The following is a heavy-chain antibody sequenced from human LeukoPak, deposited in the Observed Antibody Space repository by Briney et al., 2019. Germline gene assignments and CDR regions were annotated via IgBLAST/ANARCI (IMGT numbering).Heavy chain of an antibody. V-gene: IGHV4-59*01. D-gene: IGHD3-10*01. J-gene: IGHJ3*02. CDR2: IYYSGST. CDR1: GGSISSNY. Sequence: SGTLSLTCTVSGGSISSNYWSWIRQPPGKGLEWIGYIYYSGSTNYNPSLKSRVTISVDTSKNQFSLKLSSVTAADTAVYYCARLDYYAFDIWGQGTMVTVSS. CDR3: ARLDYYAFDI.